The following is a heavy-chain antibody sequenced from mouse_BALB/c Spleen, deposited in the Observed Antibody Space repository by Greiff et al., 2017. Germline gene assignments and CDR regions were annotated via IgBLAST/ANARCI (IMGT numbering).Heavy chain of an antibody. CDR1: GYSITSDYA. V-gene: IGHV3-2*02. CDR2: ISYSGST. J-gene: IGHJ2*01. Sequence: EVQLQESGPGLVKPSQSLSLTCTVTGYSITSDYAWNWIRQFPGNKLEWMGYISYSGSTSYNPSLKSRISITRDTSKNQFFLQLNSVTTEDTATYYCARGLPLFDYWGQGTTLTVSS. D-gene: IGHD2-1*01. CDR3: ARGLPLFDY.